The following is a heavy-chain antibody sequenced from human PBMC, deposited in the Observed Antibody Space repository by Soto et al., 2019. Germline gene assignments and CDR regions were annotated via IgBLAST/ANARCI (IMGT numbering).Heavy chain of an antibody. D-gene: IGHD1-1*01. CDR2: INPNSGGT. V-gene: IGHV1-2*02. Sequence: AASVKVSCKASGYTFTGYYMHWVRQAPGQGLEWMGWINPNSGGTNYAQKFQGRVTMTRDTSISTAYMELSRLRSDDTAVYYCARGGLYNWNDDWFDPWGQGTLVTV. J-gene: IGHJ5*02. CDR3: ARGGLYNWNDDWFDP. CDR1: GYTFTGYY.